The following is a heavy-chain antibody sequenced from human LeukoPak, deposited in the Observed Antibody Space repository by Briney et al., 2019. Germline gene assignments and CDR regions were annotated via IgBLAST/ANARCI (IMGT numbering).Heavy chain of an antibody. CDR2: IYSGGST. CDR1: GFTVSSNY. CDR3: AREKERAQGI. Sequence: GGSLRLSCAASGFTVSSNYMSGVRQAPGKGLEWVSVIYSGGSTYYADSVKGRFTISRDNSKNTLSLQRSSLRAEDTAVYYCAREKERAQGIWGQGTMVTVSS. V-gene: IGHV3-66*01. D-gene: IGHD5-24*01. J-gene: IGHJ3*02.